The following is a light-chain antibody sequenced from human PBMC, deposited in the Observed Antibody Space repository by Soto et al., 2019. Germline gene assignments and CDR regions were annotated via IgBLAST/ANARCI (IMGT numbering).Light chain of an antibody. CDR1: SSNIGNNY. CDR2: ENN. V-gene: IGLV1-51*02. CDR3: GTWDGSLSAGV. J-gene: IGLJ1*01. Sequence: QSVLTQPPSVSAAPGQKVTISCSGSSSNIGNNYVSWYQQLPGTAPKLLIYENNKRPSGIPDRFSGSKSGTSATLGITGLQTGDEADYYCGTWDGSLSAGVFGTGTKLTVL.